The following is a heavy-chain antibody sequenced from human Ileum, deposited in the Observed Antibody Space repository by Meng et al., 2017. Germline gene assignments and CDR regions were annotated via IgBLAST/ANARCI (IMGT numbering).Heavy chain of an antibody. CDR3: ARSSGTYYSWWFDP. J-gene: IGHJ5*02. CDR1: GDSLSSGPYY. D-gene: IGHD3-10*01. CDR2: ISASGTT. Sequence: QWRRQQPAPGLVRPSQTRSFTWTVSGDSLSSGPYYWSWIRQPAGEGLEWLGRISASGTTNYNTSLNNRVTISLDTSKNQFSLKLSSVTAADTAVYYCARSSGTYYSWWFDPWGQGTLVTVSS. V-gene: IGHV4-61*02.